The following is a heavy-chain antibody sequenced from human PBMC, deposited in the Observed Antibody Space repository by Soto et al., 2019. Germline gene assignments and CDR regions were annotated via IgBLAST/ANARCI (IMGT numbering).Heavy chain of an antibody. Sequence: GASVKVSCTASGYTFTSYAMHWVRQAPGQRLEWMGWINAGNGNTKYSQKFQGRVTITRDTSASTAYMELSSLRSEDTAVYYCARGIVVVPAAVDWFDPWGQGTLVTVSS. CDR1: GYTFTSYA. CDR3: ARGIVVVPAAVDWFDP. D-gene: IGHD2-2*01. CDR2: INAGNGNT. V-gene: IGHV1-3*01. J-gene: IGHJ5*02.